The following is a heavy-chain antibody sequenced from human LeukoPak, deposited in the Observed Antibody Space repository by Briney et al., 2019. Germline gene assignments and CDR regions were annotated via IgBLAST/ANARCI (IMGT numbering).Heavy chain of an antibody. V-gene: IGHV5-51*01. CDR3: ARVARGGGSYSGGSDY. D-gene: IGHD1-26*01. CDR1: GYTFTDSW. Sequence: GESLKISCEASGYTFTDSWIGWVRQMPGKGLEWVGFIYPADSDTKYSPSFQGQVTISADKSTNTAYLQWSSLKASDTAMYYCARVARGGGSYSGGSDYWGQGTLVTVSS. CDR2: IYPADSDT. J-gene: IGHJ4*02.